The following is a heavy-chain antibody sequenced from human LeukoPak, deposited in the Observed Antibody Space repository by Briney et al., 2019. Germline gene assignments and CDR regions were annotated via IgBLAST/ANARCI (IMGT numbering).Heavy chain of an antibody. CDR3: ARVFPGQSGYYYYMDV. J-gene: IGHJ6*03. V-gene: IGHV3-53*01. CDR1: GFTVSSAY. CDR2: IYSGGTT. Sequence: PGGSLRLSCAASGFTVSSAYMSWVRQAPGKGLEWVSVIYSGGTTYYADSVKGRFTISRDNSKNTLYLQMNSLRAEDTAVYYCARVFPGQSGYYYYMDVWGKGTTVTVSS. D-gene: IGHD2/OR15-2a*01.